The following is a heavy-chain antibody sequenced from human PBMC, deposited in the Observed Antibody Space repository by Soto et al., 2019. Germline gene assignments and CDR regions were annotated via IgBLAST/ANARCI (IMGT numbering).Heavy chain of an antibody. Sequence: NPWETLSLTCTVSGGSISSYYWSWIRQPPGKGLEWIGYIYYSGSTNYNPSLKSRVTISVDTSKNQFSLKLSSVTAADTAVYYCAREVDYYDSSGYSHSVYDYWGQGTLVTAPQ. CDR1: GGSISSYY. D-gene: IGHD3-22*01. V-gene: IGHV4-59*01. J-gene: IGHJ4*02. CDR2: IYYSGST. CDR3: AREVDYYDSSGYSHSVYDY.